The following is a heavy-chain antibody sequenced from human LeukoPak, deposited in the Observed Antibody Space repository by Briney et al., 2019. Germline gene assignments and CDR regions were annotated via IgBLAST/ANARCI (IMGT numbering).Heavy chain of an antibody. D-gene: IGHD2-8*01. CDR2: INPSGGST. V-gene: IGHV1-46*01. J-gene: IGHJ6*03. CDR3: ARTPRNGVCYWCPYYYYMDV. CDR1: GYTFTSYY. Sequence: ASVKVSCKASGYTFTSYYMHWVRQAPGQGLEWMGIINPSGGSTSYAQKFQGRVTMTRDMSTSTAYMELRSLRSDDTAVYYCARTPRNGVCYWCPYYYYMDVWGKGTTVTVSS.